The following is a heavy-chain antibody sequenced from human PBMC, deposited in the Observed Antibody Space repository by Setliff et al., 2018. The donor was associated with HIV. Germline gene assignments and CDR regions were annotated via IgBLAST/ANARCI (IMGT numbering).Heavy chain of an antibody. D-gene: IGHD3-9*01. CDR1: GFTFNNFA. CDR3: VKDGSATGRYSSYMDV. CDR2: VDWAGDVT. Sequence: LRLSCEGSGFTFNNFAMHWVRQSPGKGLEWVAGVDWAGDVTAYGDFAKGRFTISRDNVKNSLYLQMHSLTTEDTASYFCVKDGSATGRYSSYMDVWGKGTTVTVSS. J-gene: IGHJ6*03. V-gene: IGHV3-9*01.